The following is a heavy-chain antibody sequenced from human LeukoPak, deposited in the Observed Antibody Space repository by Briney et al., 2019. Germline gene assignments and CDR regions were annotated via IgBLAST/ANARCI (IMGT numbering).Heavy chain of an antibody. D-gene: IGHD5-18*01. J-gene: IGHJ4*02. CDR2: IWYDGRNK. CDR1: GFTFSSYG. V-gene: IGHV3-33*01. Sequence: PGGSLRLSCAASGFTFSSYGMHWVRQAPGKGLEWVAVIWYDGRNKHYADSVKGRFTISRDNARNTLFLQMNSLRAEDTAVYYCARDLTDTAMAPFDYWGQGTLVTVSS. CDR3: ARDLTDTAMAPFDY.